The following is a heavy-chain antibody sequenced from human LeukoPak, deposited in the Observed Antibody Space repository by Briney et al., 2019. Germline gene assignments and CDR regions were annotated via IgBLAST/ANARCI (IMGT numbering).Heavy chain of an antibody. D-gene: IGHD6-13*01. Sequence: GGSLRLPCAASGFTFSNYWMSWVRQAPGKGLEWVANIKQDGSDKNYVDSMKGRFTISRDNAKNSLYLQMNSLRAEDTAVYYCARFSRSSSGYWVQGTLVTVSS. J-gene: IGHJ4*02. V-gene: IGHV3-7*01. CDR2: IKQDGSDK. CDR1: GFTFSNYW. CDR3: ARFSRSSSGY.